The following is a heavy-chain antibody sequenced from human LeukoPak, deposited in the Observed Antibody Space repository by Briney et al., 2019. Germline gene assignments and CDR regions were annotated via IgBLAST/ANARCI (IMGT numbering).Heavy chain of an antibody. CDR3: ARGGGYDFWSGYYTEEQSAYYFDY. CDR2: IYYSGST. Sequence: SETLSLTCSVSGGSISGSSYYWSWIRQPPGKGLEWIGNIYYSGSTNYNPSLKSRVTISVDTSKNQFSLKLSSVTAADTAVYYCARGGGYDFWSGYYTEEQSAYYFDYWGQGTLVTVSS. J-gene: IGHJ4*02. CDR1: GGSISGSSYY. D-gene: IGHD3-3*01. V-gene: IGHV4-61*05.